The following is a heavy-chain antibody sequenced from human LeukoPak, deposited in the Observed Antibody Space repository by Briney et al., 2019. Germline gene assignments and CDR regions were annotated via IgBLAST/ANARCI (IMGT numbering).Heavy chain of an antibody. CDR1: GFTFSSYS. J-gene: IGHJ4*02. CDR3: ARADSGSYAY. Sequence: GGSLRLSCAASGFTFSSYSMNWVRQAPGKGREWVSSISSSSSYIYYADSVKGRFTISRDDAKNSLYLQMNSLRAEDTAVYYCARADSGSYAYWGQGTLVTVSS. V-gene: IGHV3-21*01. CDR2: ISSSSSYI. D-gene: IGHD1-26*01.